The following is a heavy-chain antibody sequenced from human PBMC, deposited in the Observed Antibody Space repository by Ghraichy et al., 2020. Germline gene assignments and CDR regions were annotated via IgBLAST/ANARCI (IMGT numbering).Heavy chain of an antibody. J-gene: IGHJ3*02. V-gene: IGHV3-33*01. D-gene: IGHD3-10*01. Sequence: GGSLRLSCGASGFIFSNYGMHWVRQAPGKGLEWVEGIWYDGSNKYYADSVKGRFTISRDNSKNTLYLQMNSLRAEDTAVYYCARDLYGFVGEGNAFDIWGQGTMVTVSS. CDR1: GFIFSNYG. CDR2: IWYDGSNK. CDR3: ARDLYGFVGEGNAFDI.